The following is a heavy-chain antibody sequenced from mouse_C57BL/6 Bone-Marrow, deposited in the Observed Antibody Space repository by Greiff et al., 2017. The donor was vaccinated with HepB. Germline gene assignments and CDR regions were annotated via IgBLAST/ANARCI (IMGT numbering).Heavy chain of an antibody. CDR3: ARDGYDGRDFDY. Sequence: EVMLVESGGGLVQPGESLKLSCESNEYEFPSHDMSWVRKTPEKRLELVAAINSDGGSTYYPDTMERRFIISRDNTKKTLYLQMSSLRSEDAALYYCARDGYDGRDFDYWGQGTTLTVSS. D-gene: IGHD2-2*01. CDR1: EYEFPSHD. V-gene: IGHV5-2*01. CDR2: INSDGGST. J-gene: IGHJ2*01.